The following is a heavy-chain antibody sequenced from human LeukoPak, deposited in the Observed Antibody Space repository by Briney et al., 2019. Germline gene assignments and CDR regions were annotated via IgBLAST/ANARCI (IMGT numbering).Heavy chain of an antibody. CDR2: ISSSGSTI. Sequence: GGSLRLSCAASGFTFSDYYMSWIRQAPGEGLEWVSYISSSGSTIYYADSVKGRFTISRDNAKNSLYLQMNSLRAEDTAVYYCARNMWGYCSSTSCYVYDYWGQGTLVTVSS. J-gene: IGHJ4*02. V-gene: IGHV3-11*04. D-gene: IGHD2-2*01. CDR3: ARNMWGYCSSTSCYVYDY. CDR1: GFTFSDYY.